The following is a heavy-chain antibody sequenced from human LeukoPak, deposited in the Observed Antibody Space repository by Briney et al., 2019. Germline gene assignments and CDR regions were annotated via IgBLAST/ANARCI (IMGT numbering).Heavy chain of an antibody. J-gene: IGHJ6*03. CDR1: GFTFSSHN. V-gene: IGHV3-48*01. CDR2: ISDSGSTR. D-gene: IGHD3-3*01. Sequence: GGSLRLSCAASGFTFSSHNMNWDRQAPGWGLEWVSYISDSGSTRYYADSVKGRFTISRDNSKSTLYLQMNSLRAEDTAVYYCASSTLRSPYYYYMDVWGKGTTVTVSS. CDR3: ASSTLRSPYYYYMDV.